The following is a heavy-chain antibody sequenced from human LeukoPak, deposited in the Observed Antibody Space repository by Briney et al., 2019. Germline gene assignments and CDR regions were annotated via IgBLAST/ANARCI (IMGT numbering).Heavy chain of an antibody. V-gene: IGHV3-30*04. CDR2: ISYDGTNK. CDR1: GFAFSSYA. CDR3: AKMEGQRLYDYCMDV. Sequence: PGGSLRLSCEASGFAFSSYAMHWVRQAPGKGLEWVAVISYDGTNKYYADSVKGRFTISRDNSKNTLYLHMNSLRADDTAVYYCAKMEGQRLYDYCMDVWGRGTTVTVSS. J-gene: IGHJ6*03. D-gene: IGHD2-8*01.